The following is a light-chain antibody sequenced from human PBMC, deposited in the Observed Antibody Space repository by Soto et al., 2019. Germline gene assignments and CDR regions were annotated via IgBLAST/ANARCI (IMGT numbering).Light chain of an antibody. V-gene: IGLV2-8*01. Sequence: QSVLTQPPSASGSPGQSVTLSRTGTSSDVGGYNYVSWYQQHPGKAPKLMIYEVSKRPSGVPDRFSGSKSGNTASLTVSGLQAEDEADYYCSSYAGSNNLFGGGTQLTVL. CDR1: SSDVGGYNY. CDR3: SSYAGSNNL. J-gene: IGLJ2*01. CDR2: EVS.